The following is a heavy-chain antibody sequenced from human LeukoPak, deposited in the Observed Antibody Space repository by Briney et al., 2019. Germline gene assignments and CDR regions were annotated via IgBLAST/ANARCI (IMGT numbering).Heavy chain of an antibody. CDR2: IKQDGSEK. D-gene: IGHD4-23*01. CDR1: GFTFSSSW. CDR3: ARDAYGGDSGVGAFDI. J-gene: IGHJ3*02. Sequence: PGGSLRLSCAASGFTFSSSWMSWVRQAPGKGLEWVANIKQDGSEKYYLGSVKGRFTISRDNAKSSLYLQMDSLRAEDTAVYYCARDAYGGDSGVGAFDIWGQGTVVTVSS. V-gene: IGHV3-7*03.